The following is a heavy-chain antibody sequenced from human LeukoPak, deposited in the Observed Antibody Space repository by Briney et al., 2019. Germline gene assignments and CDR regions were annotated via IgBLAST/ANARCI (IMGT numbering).Heavy chain of an antibody. V-gene: IGHV3-30*18. Sequence: GGSLRLSCAASGFTFSSYGMHWVRQAPGKGLEWVAVISYDGSNKYYADSVKGRFTISRDNSKNTLYLQMNSLRAEDTAVYYCAKSDSDYYESSGYYYPDYWGQGTLVTVSS. CDR1: GFTFSSYG. CDR3: AKSDSDYYESSGYYYPDY. D-gene: IGHD3-22*01. CDR2: ISYDGSNK. J-gene: IGHJ4*02.